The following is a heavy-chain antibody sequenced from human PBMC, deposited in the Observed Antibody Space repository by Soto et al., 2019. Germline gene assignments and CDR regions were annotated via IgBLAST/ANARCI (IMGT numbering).Heavy chain of an antibody. CDR1: GGSISSGGYY. CDR3: ASASNTTVTTYYYYYYMDV. J-gene: IGHJ6*03. V-gene: IGHV4-31*03. CDR2: IYYSGST. D-gene: IGHD4-4*01. Sequence: QVQLQESGPGLVKPSQTLSLTCTVSGGSISSGGYYWSWIRQHPGKGLEWIGYIYYSGSTYYNPSLNSRVTTSVDTSKNQFSLKLSSVTAADTAVYYCASASNTTVTTYYYYYYMDVWGKGTTVTVSS.